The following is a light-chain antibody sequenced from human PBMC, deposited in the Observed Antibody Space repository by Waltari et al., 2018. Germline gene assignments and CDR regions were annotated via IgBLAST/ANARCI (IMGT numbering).Light chain of an antibody. CDR1: SSNIGAGYD. CDR2: GNS. J-gene: IGLJ2*01. V-gene: IGLV1-40*01. Sequence: QSVLTQPPSVSGAPGQRVTIYCTGSSSNIGAGYDVPWYQQLPGTAPKLLIYGNSNRPSGVPDRFSGSKSGTSASLAITGLQAEDEADYYCQSYDSSLSVVFGGGTKLTVL. CDR3: QSYDSSLSVV.